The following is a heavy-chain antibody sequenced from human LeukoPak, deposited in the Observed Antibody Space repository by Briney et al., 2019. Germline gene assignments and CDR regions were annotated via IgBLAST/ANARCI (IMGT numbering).Heavy chain of an antibody. CDR3: AKGLTLIFGWFDP. CDR1: GFTFSSYA. J-gene: IGHJ5*02. CDR2: ISGSGGSK. D-gene: IGHD3/OR15-3a*01. V-gene: IGHV3-23*01. Sequence: PGGSLRLSCAASGFTFSSYAMSWVRQAPGKGLEWVSAISGSGGSKYYADSVKGRFTISRDNTKNTLYLQMNSLRAEDTAVYYCAKGLTLIFGWFDPWGQGTLVTVSS.